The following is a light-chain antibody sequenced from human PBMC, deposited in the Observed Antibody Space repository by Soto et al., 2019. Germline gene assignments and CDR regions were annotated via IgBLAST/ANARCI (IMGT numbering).Light chain of an antibody. V-gene: IGLV2-8*01. J-gene: IGLJ2*01. Sequence: QSALTQPPSASGSPGQSVTISCTGTSSDVGGYTYVSWYQQHPGKAPKLMIYEVSKRPSGVPDRFSGSKSGNTASLTVSGLQAEDAADYYCSSYAGSNNLVFGGGTKLTVL. CDR1: SSDVGGYTY. CDR3: SSYAGSNNLV. CDR2: EVS.